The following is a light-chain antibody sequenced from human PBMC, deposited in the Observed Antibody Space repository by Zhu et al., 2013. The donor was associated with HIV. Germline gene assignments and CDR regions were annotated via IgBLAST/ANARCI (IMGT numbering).Light chain of an antibody. Sequence: SYELTQPASVSVSPGQTARITCSGNILLKKYVRWLQQKPGQAPTLVIYKDRERPSGIPDRFSGSSSGTTATLTITGAQVEDEADYYCLCAADNNVILGGGTKLTVL. V-gene: IGLV3-27*01. CDR1: ILLKKY. CDR3: LCAADNNVI. J-gene: IGLJ2*01. CDR2: KDR.